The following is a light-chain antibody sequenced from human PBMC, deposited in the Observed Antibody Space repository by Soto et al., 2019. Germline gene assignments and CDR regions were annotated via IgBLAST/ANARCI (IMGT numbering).Light chain of an antibody. Sequence: QSVLTQPASVSGSPGQSITISCTGTSSDVGGYNYVSWYQQHPGKAPKLMIYDVSNRPSGGSNRFSGSKSGNTAPLTISGLQAEDEADYYCSSYTSSSTLVFGTGTKLTVL. CDR3: SSYTSSSTLV. V-gene: IGLV2-14*01. J-gene: IGLJ1*01. CDR1: SSDVGGYNY. CDR2: DVS.